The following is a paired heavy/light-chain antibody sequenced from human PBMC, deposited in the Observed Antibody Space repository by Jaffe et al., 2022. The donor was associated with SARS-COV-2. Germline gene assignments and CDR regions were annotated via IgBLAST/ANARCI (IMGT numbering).Light chain of an antibody. CDR3: MQGSYWPPA. CDR1: LGLLHIDGDTH. CDR2: KVS. Sequence: DVVMTQSPLALSVTLGQPASISCRSSLGLLHIDGDTHLSWFHQRPGQSPRRLIYKVSNRDSGIPDRFSGSGSGKSFTLQISRVDADDVGVYYCMQGSYWPPAFGQGTKIEIK. V-gene: IGKV2-30*02. J-gene: IGKJ1*01.
Heavy chain of an antibody. D-gene: IGHD2-8*02. Sequence: QVQLVQSGAEVKKPGASVRVSCKASGYTFTNYGISWLRQAPGQRLEWMGWIITKDGNTLYTEKFEGRAVMTTDTSTSTVYMELRRLRYDDTAVYYCVRDRVSPLVGMSPDYWGQGSPVIVSS. CDR3: VRDRVSPLVGMSPDY. CDR1: GYTFTNYG. CDR2: IITKDGNT. J-gene: IGHJ4*02. V-gene: IGHV1-18*04.